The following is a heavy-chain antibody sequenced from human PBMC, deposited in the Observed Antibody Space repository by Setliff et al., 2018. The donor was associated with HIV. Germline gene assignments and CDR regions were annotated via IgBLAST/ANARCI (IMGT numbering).Heavy chain of an antibody. J-gene: IGHJ2*01. D-gene: IGHD4-4*01. CDR2: INVAKDKA. CDR1: GYTFSSYA. CDR3: ARGGALTTDWYFDV. V-gene: IGHV1-3*01. Sequence: ASVKVSCKASGYTFSSYALHWVRQAPGQRLGWMGWINVAKDKAKYSQNFQGRVTISRDTSANTVYMELSSLRSEDTAVYYCARGGALTTDWYFDVWGRGTPVTVSS.